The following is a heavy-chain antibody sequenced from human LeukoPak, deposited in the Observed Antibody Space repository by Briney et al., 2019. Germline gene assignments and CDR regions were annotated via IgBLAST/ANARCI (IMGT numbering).Heavy chain of an antibody. V-gene: IGHV3-48*03. Sequence: GGSLRLSSAASGFTFSSYEMNWVRQAPGKGLEWVSYISSSGSTIYYADSVKGRFTISRDNAKNSLYLQMNSLRAEDTAVYYCARDLGGAAGAFDIWGQGTMVTVSS. J-gene: IGHJ3*02. D-gene: IGHD6-13*01. CDR2: ISSSGSTI. CDR1: GFTFSSYE. CDR3: ARDLGGAAGAFDI.